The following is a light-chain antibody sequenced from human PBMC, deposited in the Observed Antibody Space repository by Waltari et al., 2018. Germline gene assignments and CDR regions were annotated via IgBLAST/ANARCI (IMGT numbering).Light chain of an antibody. J-gene: IGKJ5*01. Sequence: DAAMTPSPLSLPVTLGQPASISCRSSQILVHSDGNTYLNWFHQRPGQSPRRLIYKVSRRESGVPDRFSGSGSGTDFTLKISRVEAEDVGIYYCMQGTHWPLTFGQGTRLEI. CDR1: QILVHSDGNTY. CDR3: MQGTHWPLT. CDR2: KVS. V-gene: IGKV2-30*02.